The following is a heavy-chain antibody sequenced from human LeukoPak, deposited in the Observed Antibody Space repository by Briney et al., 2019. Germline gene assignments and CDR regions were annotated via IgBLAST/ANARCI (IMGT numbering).Heavy chain of an antibody. V-gene: IGHV3-30*03. Sequence: HSGGSLRLSCAASGFTFSSYGMHWVRQAPGKGLEWVAVISYDGSNKYYADSVKGRFTISSDNAKNSLYLQMNSLRAGDTAVYYCARDPHGGVVYYFDYWGQGTLVTVSS. J-gene: IGHJ4*02. CDR1: GFTFSSYG. CDR2: ISYDGSNK. CDR3: ARDPHGGVVYYFDY. D-gene: IGHD3-16*01.